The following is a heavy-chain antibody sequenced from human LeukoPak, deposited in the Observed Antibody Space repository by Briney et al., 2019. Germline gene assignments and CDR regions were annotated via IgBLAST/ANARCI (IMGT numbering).Heavy chain of an antibody. V-gene: IGHV3-53*01. J-gene: IGHJ4*02. CDR2: IYNDGST. CDR1: GFTVSSNY. D-gene: IGHD1-26*01. CDR3: ARGNSGSSGRFDY. Sequence: GGSLRLSCAASGFTVSSNYMSWVRQAPGKGLEWVSVIYNDGSTYYADSVKGRFTISRDNSKNTLYLQMNSLRAEDMAVYYCARGNSGSSGRFDYWGQGTLVTVSS.